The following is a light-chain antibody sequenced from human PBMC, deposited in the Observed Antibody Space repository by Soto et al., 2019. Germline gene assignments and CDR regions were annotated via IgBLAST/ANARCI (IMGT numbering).Light chain of an antibody. V-gene: IGKV3-11*01. J-gene: IGKJ1*01. CDR3: HQRQSWPRT. CDR1: QTVISNY. CDR2: LTS. Sequence: EIVWTQSPCTLSLSPWERSALSCVVSQTVISNYLAWYQHKPGQAPRLLIYLTSNRAAGIPARFSGSGSETDFTLTISDVEPEDFAVYYCHQRQSWPRTFGQGTKVDIK.